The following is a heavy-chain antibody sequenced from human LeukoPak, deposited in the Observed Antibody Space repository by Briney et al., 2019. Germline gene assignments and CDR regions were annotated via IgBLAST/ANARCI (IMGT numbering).Heavy chain of an antibody. D-gene: IGHD6-6*01. Sequence: SETLSLICTVSGYSISSGYYWGWVRQPPGKGLEWIGTVYHSGSTYYNPSLKSRVTISVDTSKNQFSLKLSSVTAADTAVYYCARCSSSSANDYWGQGTLVTVSS. V-gene: IGHV4-38-2*02. CDR2: VYHSGST. J-gene: IGHJ4*02. CDR1: GYSISSGYY. CDR3: ARCSSSSANDY.